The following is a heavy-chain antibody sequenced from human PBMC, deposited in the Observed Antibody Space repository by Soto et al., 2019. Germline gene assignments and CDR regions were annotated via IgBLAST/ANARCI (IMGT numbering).Heavy chain of an antibody. Sequence: GGSLRLSCAASGFTFSNYAMSWVRQAPGKGLEWASSINYRGDTTYYANSVKGRFTISRDNSKNTLYLQMNSLRAEDTAIYYCVKQGIAVAFDTFDIWGQGTLVTVSS. CDR2: INYRGDTT. V-gene: IGHV3-23*01. CDR1: GFTFSNYA. D-gene: IGHD6-19*01. J-gene: IGHJ3*02. CDR3: VKQGIAVAFDTFDI.